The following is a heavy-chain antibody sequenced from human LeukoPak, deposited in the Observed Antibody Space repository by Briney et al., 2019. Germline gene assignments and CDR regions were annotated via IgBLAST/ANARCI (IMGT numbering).Heavy chain of an antibody. J-gene: IGHJ4*02. CDR3: AGDLDYYDRIFDY. Sequence: GGSLRLSCAASGFTFSDYYMSWIRQAPGRGLEWVSYISSSGSTIYYADSVKGRFTISRDNAKNSLYLQMNSLRAEDTAVYYCAGDLDYYDRIFDYWGQGTLVTVSS. CDR1: GFTFSDYY. D-gene: IGHD3-22*01. V-gene: IGHV3-11*01. CDR2: ISSSGSTI.